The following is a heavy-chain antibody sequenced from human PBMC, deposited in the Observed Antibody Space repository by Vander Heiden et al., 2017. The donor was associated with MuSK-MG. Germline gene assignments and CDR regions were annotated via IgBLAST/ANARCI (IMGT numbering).Heavy chain of an antibody. CDR3: AREVYDILTVDY. CDR2: INHSGST. D-gene: IGHD3-9*01. J-gene: IGHJ4*02. Sequence: QVQLQQWGAGLLKPSETLSLTCAVYGGSFSGYYWSWIRQPPGKGLEWIGEINHSGSTNYNPSLKSRVTISVDTSKNQFSLKLSSVTAADTAVYYCAREVYDILTVDYWGQGTLVTVSS. CDR1: GGSFSGYY. V-gene: IGHV4-34*01.